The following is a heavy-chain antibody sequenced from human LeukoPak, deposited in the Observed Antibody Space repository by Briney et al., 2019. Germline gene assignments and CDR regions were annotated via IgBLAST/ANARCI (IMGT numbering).Heavy chain of an antibody. CDR3: ARPTSYGYYFDS. Sequence: ASVTVSCTAAGYTFTAYFIHWVRQAPGQGLEWMGRINPNGGDTNYAQRFQGRVTMTRDTSTSTAYMELSRLTSDDTAVYYCARPTSYGYYFDSWGQGTLVTVSS. D-gene: IGHD5-18*01. V-gene: IGHV1-2*06. CDR2: INPNGGDT. J-gene: IGHJ4*02. CDR1: GYTFTAYF.